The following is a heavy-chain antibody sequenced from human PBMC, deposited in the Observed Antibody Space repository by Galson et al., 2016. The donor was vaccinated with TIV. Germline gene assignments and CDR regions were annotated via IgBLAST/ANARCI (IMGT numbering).Heavy chain of an antibody. D-gene: IGHD4/OR15-4a*01. CDR3: ARVSSPNYSHFDF. Sequence: SETLSLTCTVSGTSVTSYYWSWIRLPPGNRLEWIGYIFYSGSADYNPSLRSRVTISMETSKRQVSLKLSSVTAADTAIYYCARVSSPNYSHFDFWGQGILVTVSS. CDR2: IFYSGSA. CDR1: GTSVTSYY. V-gene: IGHV4-59*02. J-gene: IGHJ4*02.